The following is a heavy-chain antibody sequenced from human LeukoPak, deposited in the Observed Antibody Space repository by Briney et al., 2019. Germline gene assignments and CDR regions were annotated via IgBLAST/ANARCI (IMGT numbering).Heavy chain of an antibody. J-gene: IGHJ4*02. V-gene: IGHV3-30*18. CDR1: GFTFSSYG. Sequence: GGSLRLSCAASGFTFSSYGMHWVRQAPGKGLEWVAVISYDGSNKYYADSVKGRFIISRDNSKNTLYLQMNSLRVEDTATYYCAKGTVGWGQGTLVTVSS. CDR2: ISYDGSNK. D-gene: IGHD3/OR15-3a*01. CDR3: AKGTVG.